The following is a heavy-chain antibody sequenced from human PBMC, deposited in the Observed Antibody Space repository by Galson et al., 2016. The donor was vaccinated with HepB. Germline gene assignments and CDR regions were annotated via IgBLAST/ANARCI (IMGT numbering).Heavy chain of an antibody. CDR1: GFTFSTYG. V-gene: IGHV3-23*01. CDR3: AKRGYDFWSGCFT. Sequence: SLRLSCAVSGFTFSTYGMSWVRQAPGKGLEWVSDISDSGGSTYYADSVKGRFTISRDNSKNTLYLQMNSLRAEDTAVYYCAKRGYDFWSGCFTWGQGTLVTVSS. CDR2: ISDSGGST. J-gene: IGHJ5*02. D-gene: IGHD3-3*01.